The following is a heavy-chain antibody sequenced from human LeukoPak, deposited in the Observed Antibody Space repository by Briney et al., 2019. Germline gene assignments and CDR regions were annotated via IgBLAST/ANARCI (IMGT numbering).Heavy chain of an antibody. J-gene: IGHJ4*02. CDR2: INHSGST. CDR3: ARVHREPVGTGFDY. CDR1: GGSFSGYY. V-gene: IGHV4-34*01. Sequence: SETLSLTCAVYGGSFSGYYWSWIRQPPGKGLEWIGEINHSGSTNYNPSLKSRVTISVDTSKNQFSLKLSSVTAADTAVYYCARVHREPVGTGFDYWGQGTLVTVSS. D-gene: IGHD6-13*01.